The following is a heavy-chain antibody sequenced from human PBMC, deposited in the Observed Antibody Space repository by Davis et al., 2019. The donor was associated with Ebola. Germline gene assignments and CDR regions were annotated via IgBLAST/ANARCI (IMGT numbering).Heavy chain of an antibody. CDR2: INPSGGST. J-gene: IGHJ6*02. CDR3: ARGLGYDFWSGYHYGMDV. CDR1: GYTFTSYY. D-gene: IGHD3-3*01. V-gene: IGHV1-46*01. Sequence: ASVKVPCKASGYTFTSYYMHWVRQAPGQGPEWMGIINPSGGSTSYAQKFQGRVTMTTDTSTSTAYMELRSLRSDDTAVYYCARGLGYDFWSGYHYGMDVWGQGTTVTVSS.